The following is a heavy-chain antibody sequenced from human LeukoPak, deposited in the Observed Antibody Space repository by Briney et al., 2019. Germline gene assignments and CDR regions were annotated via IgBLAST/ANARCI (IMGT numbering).Heavy chain of an antibody. Sequence: GASVKVSCKASGYTFTGHYMHWVRQAPGQGLEWMGWINPNSGATKYAQNFQGSVTPTRDTSISTAYMEVKRLRSDDTATYYCAREVSSSWFYYWGPGTLVTVSS. D-gene: IGHD6-13*01. CDR2: INPNSGAT. V-gene: IGHV1-2*04. CDR1: GYTFTGHY. CDR3: AREVSSSWFYY. J-gene: IGHJ4*02.